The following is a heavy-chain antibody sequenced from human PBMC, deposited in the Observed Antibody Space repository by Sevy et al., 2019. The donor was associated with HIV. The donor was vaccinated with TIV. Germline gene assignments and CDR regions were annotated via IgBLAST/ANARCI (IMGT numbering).Heavy chain of an antibody. J-gene: IGHJ4*02. CDR2: ISHDGNYK. Sequence: GGSLRLSCAASGFTFSNYDMHWVHQAPGKGLEWVAVISHDGNYKNYADSVKVRFTISRDDFKNTLYLQMTSLRPEVTAVYFCASLFSCGGDCDYLDYWGQGALVTVSS. CDR1: GFTFSNYD. V-gene: IGHV3-30-3*01. D-gene: IGHD2-21*02. CDR3: ASLFSCGGDCDYLDY.